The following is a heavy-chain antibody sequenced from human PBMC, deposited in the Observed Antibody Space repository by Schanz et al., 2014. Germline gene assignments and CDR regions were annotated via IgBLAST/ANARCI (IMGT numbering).Heavy chain of an antibody. Sequence: EVQLVESGGGLVQPGGSLRLSCAASGFTFSSNSMNWVRQAPGKGLEWISYIGSSSSRIDHADSVKGRFTISRDNSRDTVYLQLNSLRADDTAVYYCARNRGSGGQNWYFDLWGRGTLVTVSS. CDR1: GFTFSSNS. CDR3: ARNRGSGGQNWYFDL. J-gene: IGHJ2*01. V-gene: IGHV3-48*01. D-gene: IGHD1-26*01. CDR2: IGSSSSRI.